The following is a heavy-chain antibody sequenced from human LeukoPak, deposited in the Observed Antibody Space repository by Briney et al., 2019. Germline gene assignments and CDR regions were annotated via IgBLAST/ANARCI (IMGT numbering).Heavy chain of an antibody. D-gene: IGHD3-22*01. CDR2: IRYDVSNK. Sequence: GGSLRLSCAASGFTFSSYSMNWVRQAPGKGLEWVAFIRYDVSNKYYTDSVKGRFTISRDNSKNTLYLQMNSLRAEDTAVYYCAKGQSTMIVVVLLEYWGQGTLVTVSS. CDR1: GFTFSSYS. V-gene: IGHV3-30*02. J-gene: IGHJ4*02. CDR3: AKGQSTMIVVVLLEY.